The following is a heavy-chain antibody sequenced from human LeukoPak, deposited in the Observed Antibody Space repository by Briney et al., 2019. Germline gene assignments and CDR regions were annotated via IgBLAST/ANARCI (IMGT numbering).Heavy chain of an antibody. Sequence: PGGSLRLSCAASGFTFSSYAMHWVRQAPGKGLEWVAVISYDGSNKYYADSVKGRFTISRDNSKNTLYLQMNSLRAEDTAVYYCVKDRHYDILTGGGHFDYWGQGTLVTVSS. D-gene: IGHD3-9*01. CDR1: GFTFSSYA. CDR2: ISYDGSNK. CDR3: VKDRHYDILTGGGHFDY. J-gene: IGHJ4*02. V-gene: IGHV3-30-3*01.